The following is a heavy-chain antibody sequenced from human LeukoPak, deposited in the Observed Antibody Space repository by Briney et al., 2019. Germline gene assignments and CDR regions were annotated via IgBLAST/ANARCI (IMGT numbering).Heavy chain of an antibody. CDR1: AFSINNFW. CDR3: ARSGIGRAFDI. V-gene: IGHV3-74*03. J-gene: IGHJ3*02. CDR2: INKDATIT. D-gene: IGHD3-10*01. Sequence: GGSLRLSRAASAFSINNFWMHWVRHGPGKGLEWVSRINKDATITTYADSVKGRFTVSRDNVKNMVYLDMNGLRGDDTAVYYCARSGIGRAFDIWGQGATVTVSS.